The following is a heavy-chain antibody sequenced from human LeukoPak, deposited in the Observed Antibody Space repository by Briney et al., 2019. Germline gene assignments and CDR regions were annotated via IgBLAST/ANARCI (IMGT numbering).Heavy chain of an antibody. CDR3: ASSITGTGPTSAYAFDI. D-gene: IGHD1/OR15-1a*01. CDR2: IYYSGST. Sequence: PSETLSLTCTVSGGSISSGDYYWSWIRQPPGKGLEWIGYIYYSGSTYYNPSLKSRVTISVDTSKNQFSLKLSSVTAADTAVYYCASSITGTGPTSAYAFDIWGQGTMVTVSS. J-gene: IGHJ3*02. V-gene: IGHV4-30-4*08. CDR1: GGSISSGDYY.